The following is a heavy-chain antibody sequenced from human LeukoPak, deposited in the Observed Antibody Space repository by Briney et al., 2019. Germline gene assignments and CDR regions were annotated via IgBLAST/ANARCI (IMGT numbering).Heavy chain of an antibody. CDR2: IYYSGNT. D-gene: IGHD1-26*01. J-gene: IGHJ4*02. Sequence: SETLSLTCTVSGGSISSGGYYWSWIRQLPGKGLEWIGYIYYSGNTYYTPSLKSRLTISVDTSKNQFSLRLTSLTAADTAIYYCARQFEPDSYPYDHWGQGTLVTVSS. V-gene: IGHV4-31*03. CDR3: ARQFEPDSYPYDH. CDR1: GGSISSGGYY.